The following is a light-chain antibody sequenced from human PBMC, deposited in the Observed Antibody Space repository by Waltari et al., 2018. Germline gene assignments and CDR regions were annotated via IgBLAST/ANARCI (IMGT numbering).Light chain of an antibody. CDR1: SRDVGNYKL. CDR2: AVR. V-gene: IGLV2-23*02. CDR3: SSYAGSSKGV. J-gene: IGLJ2*01. Sequence: QSALTQPASVSGAPGQSITISCTGTSRDVGNYKLFSWYQQTPGKAPKLMIYAVRKRPSGVSDRFSGSKSGDMASLTISGLQPEDEAEYFCSSYAGSSKGVFGGGTKVTVL.